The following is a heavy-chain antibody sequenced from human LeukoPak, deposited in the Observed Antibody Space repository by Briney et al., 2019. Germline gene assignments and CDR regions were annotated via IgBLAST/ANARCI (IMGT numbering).Heavy chain of an antibody. CDR1: GGTFSSYA. CDR2: IIPILGIA. Sequence: SVKVYCKASGGTFSSYAISWVRQAPGQGLEWMGRIIPILGIANYAQKFQGRVTITADKSTSTAYMELSSLRSEDTAVYYCAELGTYYFDYWGQGTLVTVSS. D-gene: IGHD1-7*01. J-gene: IGHJ4*02. V-gene: IGHV1-69*04. CDR3: AELGTYYFDY.